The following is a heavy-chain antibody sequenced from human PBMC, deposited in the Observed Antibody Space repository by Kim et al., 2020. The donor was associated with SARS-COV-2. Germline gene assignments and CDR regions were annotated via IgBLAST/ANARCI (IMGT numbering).Heavy chain of an antibody. CDR1: GFTFDTYA. D-gene: IGHD5-18*01. V-gene: IGHV3-23*01. CDR3: AKMGFMDGYNDFYYYAM. CDR2: ISGGAVNK. J-gene: IGHJ6*01. Sequence: GGSLRLSCVASGFTFDTYAMSWVRQAPGKGLEWVSVISGGAVNKSYADSVRGRFTISRDNSKNTLFLQMNSLRDEDTALYYCAKMGFMDGYNDFYYYAM.